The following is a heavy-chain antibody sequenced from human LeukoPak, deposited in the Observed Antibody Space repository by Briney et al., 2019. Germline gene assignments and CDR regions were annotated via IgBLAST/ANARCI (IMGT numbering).Heavy chain of an antibody. CDR3: ARDLYSGSYYSKAFDI. V-gene: IGHV4-59*01. CDR1: GGSISSYY. J-gene: IGHJ3*02. D-gene: IGHD1-26*01. Sequence: SETLSLTCTVSGGSISSYYWSWIRQPPGKGLEWIGYVFYSGSINYNPSLKNRVTISVDTSKNQFSLKLSSVTAADTAMYYCARDLYSGSYYSKAFDIWGQGTMVTVSS. CDR2: VFYSGSI.